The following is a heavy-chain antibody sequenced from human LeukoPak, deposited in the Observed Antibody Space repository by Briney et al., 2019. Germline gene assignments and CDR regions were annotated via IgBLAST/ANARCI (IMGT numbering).Heavy chain of an antibody. D-gene: IGHD2-15*01. Sequence: PSETLSLTCAVYGGSFSGYYWSWIRQPPGKGLEWIGYISYSGSTKYNPSLKSRVTISVDTSKNQFSLKVSSVTAADTAVYYCARLWSPMVEIDYWGQGTLVTVSS. CDR1: GGSFSGYY. CDR2: ISYSGST. V-gene: IGHV4-59*08. J-gene: IGHJ4*02. CDR3: ARLWSPMVEIDY.